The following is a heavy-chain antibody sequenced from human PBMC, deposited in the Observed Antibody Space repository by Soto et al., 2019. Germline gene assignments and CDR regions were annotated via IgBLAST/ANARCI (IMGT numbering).Heavy chain of an antibody. CDR3: ARVLYYGSGSYSPYGMDV. CDR1: GVSFNNNG. D-gene: IGHD3-10*01. J-gene: IGHJ6*02. CDR2: VSPPFRTS. V-gene: IGHV1-69*01. Sequence: QVQLVQSGAEVKKPGSSVKVSCKTSGVSFNNNGIGWVRQAPGHGLEWMGGVSPPFRTSNYARKFQGRISITADASTRTVNMELSRLTSAATAQFYCARVLYYGSGSYSPYGMDVWGQGTTVTVSS.